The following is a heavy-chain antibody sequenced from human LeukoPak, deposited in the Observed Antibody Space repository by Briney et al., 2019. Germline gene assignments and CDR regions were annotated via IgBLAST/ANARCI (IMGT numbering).Heavy chain of an antibody. CDR2: INHSGST. D-gene: IGHD1-26*01. J-gene: IGHJ4*02. CDR3: ASEGDPVGPPSR. CDR1: GGSFSGYC. Sequence: SETLSLTCAVYGGSFSGYCWSWIRQPPGKGLEWIGEINHSGSTNYNPSLKSRVTISVDTSKNQFSLKLSSVTAADTAVYYCASEGDPVGPPSRWGQGTLVTVSS. V-gene: IGHV4-34*01.